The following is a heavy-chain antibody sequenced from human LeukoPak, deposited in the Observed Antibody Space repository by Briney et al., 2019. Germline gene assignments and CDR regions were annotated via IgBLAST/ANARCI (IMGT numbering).Heavy chain of an antibody. V-gene: IGHV3-30*02. Sequence: GGSLRLSCAASGFTFSSYGMHWVRQAPGKGLEWVAFIRYDGSNKYYADSVKGRFTISRDNSKNTLYLQMSSLRAEDTAVYYCAKDRRGPHYFDYWGQGTLVTVSS. D-gene: IGHD5-12*01. CDR1: GFTFSSYG. J-gene: IGHJ4*02. CDR3: AKDRRGPHYFDY. CDR2: IRYDGSNK.